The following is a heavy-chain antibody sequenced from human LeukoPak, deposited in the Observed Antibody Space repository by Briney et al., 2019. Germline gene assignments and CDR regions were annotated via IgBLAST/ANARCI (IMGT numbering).Heavy chain of an antibody. J-gene: IGHJ2*01. Sequence: GASVKVSCKASGYTFTSYGISWVRQAPGQGLEWMVRIIPILGIANYAQKFQGRVTITADKSTSTAYMELSSLRSEDTAVYSCARDGEGVVVPALFDLWGRGTLVTVSS. CDR1: GYTFTSYG. D-gene: IGHD2-2*01. V-gene: IGHV1-69*04. CDR3: ARDGEGVVVPALFDL. CDR2: IIPILGIA.